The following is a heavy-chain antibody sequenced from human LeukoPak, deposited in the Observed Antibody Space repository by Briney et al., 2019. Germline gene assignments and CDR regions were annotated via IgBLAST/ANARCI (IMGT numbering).Heavy chain of an antibody. Sequence: ASVTVSCKASGYTFTVYYIHWVRQAPGQGLESMGWINPNSGGTNYAQKFQGRVTMPRDTSITTGYMELSGLRSDDTAIYYCARGKLAAPGRTGYNWFDPWGQGTLVSVSS. CDR2: INPNSGGT. D-gene: IGHD6-13*01. CDR3: ARGKLAAPGRTGYNWFDP. CDR1: GYTFTVYY. J-gene: IGHJ5*02. V-gene: IGHV1-2*02.